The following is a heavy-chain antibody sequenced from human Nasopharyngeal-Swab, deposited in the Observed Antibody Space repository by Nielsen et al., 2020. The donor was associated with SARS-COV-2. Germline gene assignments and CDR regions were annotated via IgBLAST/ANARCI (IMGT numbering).Heavy chain of an antibody. CDR1: GFTVSSNY. D-gene: IGHD2-2*02. CDR3: ARDRKYCSSTSCYTDGMDV. V-gene: IGHV3-53*04. Sequence: GGSLRLSCAASGFTVSSNYMSWVRQAPGKGLEWVSVIYSGGSTYYADSVKGRFTISRHNSKNTLYLQMNSLRAEDTAVYYCARDRKYCSSTSCYTDGMDVWGQGTTVTVSS. CDR2: IYSGGST. J-gene: IGHJ6*02.